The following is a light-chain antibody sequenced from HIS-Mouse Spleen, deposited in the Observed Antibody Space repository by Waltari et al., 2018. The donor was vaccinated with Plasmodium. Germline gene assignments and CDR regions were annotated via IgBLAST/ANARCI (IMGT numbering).Light chain of an antibody. J-gene: IGLJ3*02. CDR3: YSTDSSGNHRV. Sequence: SYELTQPPSVSVSPGQTARITCSGDALPKKYAYWYQKKSGQATVLVIYADSTRPSGIPERCSGSSSGTMATLTISGAQVEDEADYYCYSTDSSGNHRVFGGGTKLTVL. CDR1: ALPKKY. V-gene: IGLV3-10*01. CDR2: ADS.